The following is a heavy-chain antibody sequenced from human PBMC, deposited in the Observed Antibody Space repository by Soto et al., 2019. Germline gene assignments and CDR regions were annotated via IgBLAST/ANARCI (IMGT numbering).Heavy chain of an antibody. J-gene: IGHJ4*02. V-gene: IGHV4-39*01. CDR2: IYHSGST. D-gene: IGHD4-17*01. Sequence: PSETLSLTCTVSGGSISSSSYYWGWIRQPPGKGLEWIGNIYHSGSTYYNPSLKSRVTISVDTSKNQFSLKLSSVTAADTAVYYCASLTTVTTDFDYWGQGTLVTVS. CDR1: GGSISSSSYY. CDR3: ASLTTVTTDFDY.